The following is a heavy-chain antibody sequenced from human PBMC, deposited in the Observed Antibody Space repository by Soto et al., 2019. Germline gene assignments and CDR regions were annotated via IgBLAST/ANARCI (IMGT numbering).Heavy chain of an antibody. D-gene: IGHD6-19*01. CDR2: ISYDGSNK. CDR1: GFTFSSYG. Sequence: GGSLRLSCAASGFTFSSYGMHWVRQAPGKGLEWVAVISYDGSNKYYADSVKGRFTISRDNSKNTLYLQMNSLRAEDTAVYYCAKDKDSSGWYRYFDDWGQGTLVTVSS. V-gene: IGHV3-30*18. CDR3: AKDKDSSGWYRYFDD. J-gene: IGHJ4*02.